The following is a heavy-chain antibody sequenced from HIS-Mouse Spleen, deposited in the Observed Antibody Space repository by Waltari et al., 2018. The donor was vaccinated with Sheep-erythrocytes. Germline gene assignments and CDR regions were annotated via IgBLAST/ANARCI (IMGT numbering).Heavy chain of an antibody. Sequence: QVQLQESGPGLVKPSQTLSLTCTVSGGPISSGGYYWSWIRQNPGKGLEWIGYIYYSGSTYYNPSLKSRVTISVDTSKNQFSLKLSSVTAADTAVYYCARALIITMVRGVTSNWFDPWGQGTLVTVSS. CDR1: GGPISSGGYY. CDR2: IYYSGST. D-gene: IGHD3-10*01. CDR3: ARALIITMVRGVTSNWFDP. J-gene: IGHJ5*02. V-gene: IGHV4-31*03.